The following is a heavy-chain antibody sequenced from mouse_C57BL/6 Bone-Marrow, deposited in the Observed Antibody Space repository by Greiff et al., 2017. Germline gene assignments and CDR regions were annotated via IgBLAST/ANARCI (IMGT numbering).Heavy chain of an antibody. CDR1: GYSFTGYY. CDR3: ARWTGWYFDV. Sequence: DVKLQESGPELVKLGASVKISCKASGYSFTGYYMNWVKQSPEKSLEWIGEINPSTGGTTYNQKFKAKATLTVDKSSSTAYMQLKSLTSEDSAVYYCARWTGWYFDVWGTGTTVTVSS. CDR2: INPSTGGT. V-gene: IGHV1-42*01. J-gene: IGHJ1*03.